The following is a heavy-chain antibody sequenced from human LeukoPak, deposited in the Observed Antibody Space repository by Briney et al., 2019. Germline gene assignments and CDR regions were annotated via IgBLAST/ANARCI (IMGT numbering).Heavy chain of an antibody. D-gene: IGHD6-13*01. CDR1: GFTFSSYT. Sequence: GGSLRLSCAASGFTFSSYTMNWVRQPPGKGLEWVAVISYDGSNKYYADSVKGRFTISRDNAKNSLYLQMNSLRAEDTAVYYCARGDSWYTDYWGQGTLVTVSS. CDR3: ARGDSWYTDY. CDR2: ISYDGSNK. J-gene: IGHJ4*02. V-gene: IGHV3-30*03.